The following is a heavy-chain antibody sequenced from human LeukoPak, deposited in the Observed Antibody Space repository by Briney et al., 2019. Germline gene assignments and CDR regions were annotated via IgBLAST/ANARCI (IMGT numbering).Heavy chain of an antibody. V-gene: IGHV4-59*01. J-gene: IGHJ4*02. CDR2: VYYSGST. D-gene: IGHD5-24*01. Sequence: PSETLSLTCTVSGGSISSYYWSWIRQPPGKGLEWIGYVYYSGSTNYNPSLKSRVTISVDTSKNQFSLKLSSVTAADTAVYYCARVLRDGYNLDYWGQGTLVTVSS. CDR3: ARVLRDGYNLDY. CDR1: GGSISSYY.